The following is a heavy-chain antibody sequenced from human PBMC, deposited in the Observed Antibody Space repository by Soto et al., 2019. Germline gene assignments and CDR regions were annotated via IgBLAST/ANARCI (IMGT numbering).Heavy chain of an antibody. Sequence: GSLRLSCAASGFTFSSYGMHWVRQAPGKGLEWVAVISYDGSNKYYADSVKGRFTISRDNSKNTLYLQMNSLRAEDTAVYYCAKDSGPIAALADYWGQGTLVTVSS. J-gene: IGHJ4*02. CDR3: AKDSGPIAALADY. CDR2: ISYDGSNK. D-gene: IGHD6-6*01. V-gene: IGHV3-30*18. CDR1: GFTFSSYG.